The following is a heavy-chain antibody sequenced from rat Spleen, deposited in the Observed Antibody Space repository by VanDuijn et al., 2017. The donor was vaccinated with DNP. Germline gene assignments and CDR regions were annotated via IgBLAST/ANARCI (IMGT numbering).Heavy chain of an antibody. CDR3: ARGAVGGNRDYYGMDT. CDR2: MWAGGST. D-gene: IGHD1-1*01. J-gene: IGHJ4*01. CDR1: GFSLTSYN. Sequence: QVQLKESGPGLVQPSQTLSLTCTVSGFSLTSYNVHWVRQPTGKGLKWMGIMWAGGSTDYKSALKSRLSISRDTSKSQVFLKMNSLQTEDIATYYCARGAVGGNRDYYGMDTGDQETSVTVSS. V-gene: IGHV2-30*01.